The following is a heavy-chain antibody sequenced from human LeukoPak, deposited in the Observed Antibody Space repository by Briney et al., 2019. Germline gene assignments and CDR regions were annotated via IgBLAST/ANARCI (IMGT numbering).Heavy chain of an antibody. D-gene: IGHD5-24*01. CDR2: ISVDGSSI. Sequence: PGGSLRLSCAVSGFTFSSYWMHWVRQAPGKGLVWVSRISVDGSSISYADSVKGRFTISRDNAKNTLFLQMNSLRDEDTAVYYCAREGLEPFDYWGQGTLVTVSS. V-gene: IGHV3-74*01. CDR1: GFTFSSYW. J-gene: IGHJ4*02. CDR3: AREGLEPFDY.